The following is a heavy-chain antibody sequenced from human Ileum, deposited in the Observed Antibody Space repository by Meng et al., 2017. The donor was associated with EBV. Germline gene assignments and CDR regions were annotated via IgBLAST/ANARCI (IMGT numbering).Heavy chain of an antibody. J-gene: IGHJ5*02. CDR3: AKGRAGNWFDP. Sequence: EGLLGEAGVGLVQAGWSLRLACAAFACIFNSYALSWVRLSRGKGLEGVAAMSGGADSTNYVHSVEGRFTICRDNSTNTLYLQMNSLRAEDSAVYYCAKGRAGNWFDPWGQGTLVTVSS. V-gene: IGHV3-23*04. CDR1: ACIFNSYA. CDR2: MSGGADST.